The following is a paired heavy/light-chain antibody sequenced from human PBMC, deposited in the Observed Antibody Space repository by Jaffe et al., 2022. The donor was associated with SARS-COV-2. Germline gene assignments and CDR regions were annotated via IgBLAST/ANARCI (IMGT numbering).Light chain of an antibody. CDR2: EAS. J-gene: IGKJ1*01. CDR1: QSVGRH. Sequence: EIVMTQSPATLSVSPGERATLSCRASQSVGRHLAWYQQKPGQAPRLLIYEASTRATGIPARFSGSGSGTEFTLTINSLQSEDFAVYYCQQYNNWPPWTFGQGTTVDIK. CDR3: QQYNNWPPWT. V-gene: IGKV3-15*01.
Heavy chain of an antibody. CDR2: VSDKGGST. CDR1: GYTFSNYA. J-gene: IGHJ4*02. Sequence: EVKLVESGGDLVQPGGSLRLSCSASGYTFSNYAMHWVRQAPGKGLEYVSGVSDKGGSTYYADSVKDRFTISRDNSKTTLYLQMSSLRADDTAVYYCVKERTTGWYDFDYWGQGTLVTVSS. V-gene: IGHV3-64D*06. D-gene: IGHD6-19*01. CDR3: VKERTTGWYDFDY.